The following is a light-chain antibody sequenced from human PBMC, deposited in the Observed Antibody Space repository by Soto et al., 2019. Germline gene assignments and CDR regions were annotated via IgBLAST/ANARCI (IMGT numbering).Light chain of an antibody. Sequence: EIVLPQSPGTLSLSPGERATLYCRASQSVISSYLAWYQQKPGQAPRLLIYGASSRATGIPDRCSGSGAGTAFNLTISRLEPEDFAVYYCHQYGSSPPWTFGQGTKVEIK. V-gene: IGKV3-20*01. J-gene: IGKJ1*01. CDR2: GAS. CDR3: HQYGSSPPWT. CDR1: QSVISSY.